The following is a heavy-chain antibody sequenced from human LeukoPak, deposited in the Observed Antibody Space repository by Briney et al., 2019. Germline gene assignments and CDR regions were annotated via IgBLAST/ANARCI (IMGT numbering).Heavy chain of an antibody. V-gene: IGHV4-59*08. CDR2: IYYGGST. J-gene: IGHJ4*02. CDR3: AMRGTSDY. D-gene: IGHD2-15*01. Sequence: SETLSLTCTVSGGSISSYYWSWIRQPPGKGLEWIGYIYYGGSTNYNPSLKSRVTISVDTSKNQFSLKLSSVTAADTAVYYCAMRGTSDYWGQGTLVTVSS. CDR1: GGSISSYY.